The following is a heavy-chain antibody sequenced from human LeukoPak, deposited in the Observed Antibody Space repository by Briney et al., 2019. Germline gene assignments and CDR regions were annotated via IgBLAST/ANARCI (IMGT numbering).Heavy chain of an antibody. Sequence: PSETLSLTCAVYGGSFSGYYWSWIRQSPGKGLEWIAEISQNGDSNYNMSLKSRVTISLDKSKNQVSLKLNSVTAADTAVYYCAILAEYCNSGSCYLGWFDPWGQGTLVTVSS. V-gene: IGHV4-34*01. CDR1: GGSFSGYY. CDR2: ISQNGDS. CDR3: AILAEYCNSGSCYLGWFDP. J-gene: IGHJ5*02. D-gene: IGHD2-15*01.